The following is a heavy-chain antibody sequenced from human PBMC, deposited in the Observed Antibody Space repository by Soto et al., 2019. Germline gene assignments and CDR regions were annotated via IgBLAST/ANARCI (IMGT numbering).Heavy chain of an antibody. Sequence: PSVKVSCKASGYTFTSYDINWVRQATGQGLEWMGWMSPNSGHTGYAQKFQGRVTMTRNTSISTAYMELSSLRSEDTAVYYCARGPRVTATSFDYWGQGTLVTVSS. J-gene: IGHJ4*02. D-gene: IGHD2-15*01. V-gene: IGHV1-8*01. CDR3: ARGPRVTATSFDY. CDR2: MSPNSGHT. CDR1: GYTFTSYD.